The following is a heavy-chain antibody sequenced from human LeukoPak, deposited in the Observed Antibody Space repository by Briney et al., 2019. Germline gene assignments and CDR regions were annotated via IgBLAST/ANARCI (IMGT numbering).Heavy chain of an antibody. Sequence: PGGSLRLSCAASGFTFSSYGMHWVRQAPGKGLEWVAFIRYDGSNKYYADSVKGRFTISRDNSKNTLYLQMNSLRAEDTAVYYCAREIKQQGNAFDIWGQGTMVTVSS. J-gene: IGHJ3*02. CDR2: IRYDGSNK. V-gene: IGHV3-30*02. D-gene: IGHD6-13*01. CDR3: AREIKQQGNAFDI. CDR1: GFTFSSYG.